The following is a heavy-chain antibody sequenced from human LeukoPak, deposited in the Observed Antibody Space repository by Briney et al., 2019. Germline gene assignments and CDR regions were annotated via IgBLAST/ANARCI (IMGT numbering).Heavy chain of an antibody. CDR1: GYTFTSYA. D-gene: IGHD3-22*01. J-gene: IGHJ4*02. CDR2: INAGNGNT. V-gene: IGHV1-3*03. Sequence: ASVKVSCKASGYTFTSYAMHWVRQAPGQRLEWMGWINAGNGNTKYSQEFQDRVTITRDTSASTAYMELSSLRSEDMAVYYCARERWYYDSSGYLDYWGQGTLVTVSS. CDR3: ARERWYYDSSGYLDY.